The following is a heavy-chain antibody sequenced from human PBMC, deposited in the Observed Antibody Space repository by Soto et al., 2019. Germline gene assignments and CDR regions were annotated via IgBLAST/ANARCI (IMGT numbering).Heavy chain of an antibody. J-gene: IGHJ6*02. CDR1: GGYISSGDYY. Sequence: PSETLSLTCTVSGGYISSGDYYWSWIRQPPGKGLEWIGYIYYSGSTYYNPSLRSRVTISVDTSKNQFSLKLSSVTAADTAVYYFACDLQDIVLVPASPFPGMDVWGQGTTGTVSS. V-gene: IGHV4-30-4*01. CDR2: IYYSGST. D-gene: IGHD2-2*01. CDR3: ACDLQDIVLVPASPFPGMDV.